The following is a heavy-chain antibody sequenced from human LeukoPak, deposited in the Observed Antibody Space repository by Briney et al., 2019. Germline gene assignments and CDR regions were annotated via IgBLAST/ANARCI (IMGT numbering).Heavy chain of an antibody. CDR2: ISHDGTNK. CDR3: ARGEELYVQALIVFYYGMDA. J-gene: IGHJ6*02. CDR1: GFTYSSYA. Sequence: GRSLRLSCAASGFTYSSYAMHWVRQAPGKGLEWVAVISHDGTNKYYADSVKGRFTISRDNSKNTLYLQMNSLRAEDTAVYYCARGEELYVQALIVFYYGMDAWGQGTTVTVSS. D-gene: IGHD1-26*01. V-gene: IGHV3-30-3*01.